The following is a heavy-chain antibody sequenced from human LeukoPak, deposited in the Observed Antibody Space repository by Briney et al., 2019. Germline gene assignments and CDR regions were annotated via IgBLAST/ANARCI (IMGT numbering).Heavy chain of an antibody. D-gene: IGHD3-3*01. CDR1: GFTFSSYA. V-gene: IGHV3-23*01. Sequence: PGGSLRLSCAASGFTFSSYATSWVRQAPGKGLEWVSAISGSGGSTYYADSVKGRFTISRDNSKNTLYLQMNSLRAEDTAVYYCAKDTHYDFWSGYPDYWGQGTLVTVSS. CDR2: ISGSGGST. J-gene: IGHJ4*02. CDR3: AKDTHYDFWSGYPDY.